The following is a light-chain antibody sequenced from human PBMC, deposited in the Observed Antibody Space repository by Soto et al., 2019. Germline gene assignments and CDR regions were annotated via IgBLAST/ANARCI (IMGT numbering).Light chain of an antibody. Sequence: SYELTQPPSWSVAPGKTARITCGGNNIGSKSVHWYQQKPGQAPVLVIYYDSDRPSGIPERFSGSNSGNTATLTISSVEAGDEADYYCQVWDSSSDHHVVFGGGSQLTVL. CDR3: QVWDSSSDHHVV. V-gene: IGLV3-21*04. J-gene: IGLJ2*01. CDR2: YDS. CDR1: NIGSKS.